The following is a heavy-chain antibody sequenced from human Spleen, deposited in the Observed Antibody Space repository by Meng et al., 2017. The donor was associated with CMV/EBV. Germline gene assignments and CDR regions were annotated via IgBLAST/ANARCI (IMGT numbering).Heavy chain of an antibody. CDR2: IYYSGST. D-gene: IGHD3-10*01. J-gene: IGHJ4*02. CDR1: VGSISSSSYY. Sequence: QGPLQQRGEGRLKPSETLSLTCTVSVGSISSSSYYWGWIRQPPGKGLEWIGSIYYSGSTYYNPSLKSRVTMSVDTSKNQFSLKLSSVTAADTAVYYCARWGLWFGELSFDYWGQGTLVTVSS. V-gene: IGHV4-39*07. CDR3: ARWGLWFGELSFDY.